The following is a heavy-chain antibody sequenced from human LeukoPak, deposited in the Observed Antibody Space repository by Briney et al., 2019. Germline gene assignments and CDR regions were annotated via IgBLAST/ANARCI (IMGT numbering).Heavy chain of an antibody. J-gene: IGHJ4*02. D-gene: IGHD1-26*01. V-gene: IGHV4-61*02. CDR3: ASGSGVGAKNLVY. CDR1: GGSISSGSYY. Sequence: TSETLSLTCPVSGGSISSGSYYWSWIRQPAGQGLEWIGRIYTSGSTNYNPSLKSRVTISVDTSKNQFSLKLSSVTAADTAVYYCASGSGVGAKNLVYWGQGTLVTVSS. CDR2: IYTSGST.